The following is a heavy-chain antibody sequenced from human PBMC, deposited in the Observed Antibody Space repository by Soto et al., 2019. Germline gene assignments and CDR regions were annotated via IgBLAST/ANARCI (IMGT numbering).Heavy chain of an antibody. D-gene: IGHD3-22*01. CDR3: ARDPLDLYYYDSSGYYPPQVNFDY. CDR1: GGTFSSYA. CDR2: IIPIFGTA. V-gene: IGHV1-69*06. Sequence: ASVKVSCKASGGTFSSYAISWVRQAPGQGLEWMGGIIPIFGTANYAQKFQGRVTITADKSTSTAYMELSSLRSEDTAVYYCARDPLDLYYYDSSGYYPPQVNFDYWGQGTLVTVSS. J-gene: IGHJ4*02.